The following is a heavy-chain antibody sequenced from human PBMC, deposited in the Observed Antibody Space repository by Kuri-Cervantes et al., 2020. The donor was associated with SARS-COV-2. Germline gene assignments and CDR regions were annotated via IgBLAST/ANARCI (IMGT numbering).Heavy chain of an antibody. CDR1: GGSISSSSYY. D-gene: IGHD2-2*01. CDR2: INHSGST. Sequence: ESLKISCTVSGGSISSSSYYWGWIRQPPGKGLEWIGEINHSGSTNYNPSLKSRVTISVDTSKNQFSLKLSSVTAADTAVYYCARGLEGHCSSTSCLRRGGNYYYYMDVWGKGTTVTVSS. J-gene: IGHJ6*03. CDR3: ARGLEGHCSSTSCLRRGGNYYYYMDV. V-gene: IGHV4-39*07.